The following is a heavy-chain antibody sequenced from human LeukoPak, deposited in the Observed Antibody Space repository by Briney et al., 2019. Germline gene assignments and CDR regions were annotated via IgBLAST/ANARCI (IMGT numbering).Heavy chain of an antibody. J-gene: IGHJ4*02. CDR3: ATSTYCSGGSCYSRTFQY. CDR1: GFTFSSYP. CDR2: ISYDGSNK. V-gene: IGHV3-30-3*01. D-gene: IGHD2-15*01. Sequence: GGSLRLSCAASGFTFSSYPMHWVRQAPGKGLEWVAVISYDGSNKYYADSVKGRFTISRDNSKNTLYLQMNSLRAEDTAVYYCATSTYCSGGSCYSRTFQYWGQGTLVTVSS.